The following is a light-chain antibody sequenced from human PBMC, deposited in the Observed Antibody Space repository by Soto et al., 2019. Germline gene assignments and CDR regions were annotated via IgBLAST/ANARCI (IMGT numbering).Light chain of an antibody. V-gene: IGKV3D-15*01. CDR3: QQYNNWWT. CDR1: QSVSNN. CDR2: GAS. J-gene: IGKJ1*01. Sequence: EIVLTQSPDTLSLSPGERATLSCRASQSVSNNYLAWYQQKPGQAPRLLIYGASNRATGIPDRFSGSGSGTEFTLTISSLQSEDFAVYYCQQYNNWWTFGQGTKVDIK.